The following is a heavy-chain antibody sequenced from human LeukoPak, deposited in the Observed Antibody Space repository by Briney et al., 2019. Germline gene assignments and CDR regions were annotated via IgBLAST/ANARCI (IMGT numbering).Heavy chain of an antibody. D-gene: IGHD1-26*01. CDR1: GFTFSSYG. CDR2: IRYDGSNK. J-gene: IGHJ3*02. V-gene: IGHV3-30*02. Sequence: GGSLRLSCAASGFTFSSYGMHWVRQAPGKGLEWVAFIRYDGSNKYYADSVKGRFTISRDNSKNTLYLQMNSLRAEDTAVYYCARESGSLDAFDIWGQGTKVTVSS. CDR3: ARESGSLDAFDI.